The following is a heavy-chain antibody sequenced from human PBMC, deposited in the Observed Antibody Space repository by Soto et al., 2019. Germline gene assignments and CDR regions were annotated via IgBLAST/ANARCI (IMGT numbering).Heavy chain of an antibody. V-gene: IGHV4-34*01. D-gene: IGHD3-10*01. CDR1: DGSFSGHY. CDR2: INRSGST. J-gene: IGHJ4*02. Sequence: QVRLQQWGAGLLRPSETLSLTCAVYDGSFSGHYCSWIRQSPGKGLEWIGEINRSGSTNYNPSLTSRVTMSEDTSKNQFSLKLTSVTDADTAVYYCARRFGSGKYYFDYWGQGTLVTVSS. CDR3: ARRFGSGKYYFDY.